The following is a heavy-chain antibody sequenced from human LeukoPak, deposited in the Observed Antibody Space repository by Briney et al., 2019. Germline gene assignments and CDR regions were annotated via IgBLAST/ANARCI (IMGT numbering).Heavy chain of an antibody. CDR1: GGSFSDYQ. Sequence: PSETLSLTCAVFGGSFSDYQWSWIRQPPGKGLEWIGEINHTGSTNYNPSLKSRVTISVDTSKNQFSLKLSSVTAADTAVYYCARQSGRGDSGFDPWGQGTLVTVSS. D-gene: IGHD3-10*01. CDR2: INHTGST. V-gene: IGHV4-34*01. J-gene: IGHJ5*02. CDR3: ARQSGRGDSGFDP.